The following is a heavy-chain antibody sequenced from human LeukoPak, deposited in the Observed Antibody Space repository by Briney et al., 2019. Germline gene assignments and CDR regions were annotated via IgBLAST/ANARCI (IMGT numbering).Heavy chain of an antibody. D-gene: IGHD3-22*01. CDR1: GFTFSSYS. J-gene: IGHJ4*02. Sequence: GGSLRLSCAASGFTFSSYSMNWVRQAPGKGLEWVSYISSSSSTIYYADSVKGRFTISRDNAKNSLYLQMNSLRAEDTAVYYCARDGGVTMIVVRPYYFDYWGQGTLVTVSS. V-gene: IGHV3-48*04. CDR2: ISSSSSTI. CDR3: ARDGGVTMIVVRPYYFDY.